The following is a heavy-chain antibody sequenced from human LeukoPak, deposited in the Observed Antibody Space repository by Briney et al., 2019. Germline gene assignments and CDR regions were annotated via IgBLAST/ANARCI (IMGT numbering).Heavy chain of an antibody. CDR1: GGSFSGYY. V-gene: IGHV4-34*01. D-gene: IGHD3-10*01. CDR3: ARASRGVTRAYSYYYYMDV. J-gene: IGHJ6*03. CDR2: INHSGST. Sequence: SETLSLTCAVYGGSFSGYYWSWIRQPPGKGLEWIGEINHSGSTNYNPSLKSRVTISVDTSKNQFSLKLSSVTAADTALYYCARASRGVTRAYSYYYYMDVWGKGTTVTVSS.